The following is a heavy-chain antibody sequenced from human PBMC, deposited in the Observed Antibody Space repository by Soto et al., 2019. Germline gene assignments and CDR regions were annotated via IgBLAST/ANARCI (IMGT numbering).Heavy chain of an antibody. V-gene: IGHV4-59*01. CDR1: GGSISGSY. J-gene: IGHJ4*01. CDR3: ARSVAVPGAHIDY. D-gene: IGHD6-19*01. Sequence: LSLTCSVSGGSISGSYWSWIRQSPGKGLEWLGYVYYTGSTNYSPSLRSRVSISVDTSKNEFSLRLSSVTAADTAVYFCARSVAVPGAHIDYWGHGTQVTVSS. CDR2: VYYTGST.